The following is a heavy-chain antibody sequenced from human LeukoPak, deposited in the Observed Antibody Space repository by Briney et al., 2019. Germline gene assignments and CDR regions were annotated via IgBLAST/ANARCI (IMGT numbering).Heavy chain of an antibody. Sequence: KSSETLSLTCTVSGGSITSSGYYWGWIRQPPGKGLEWIGSIYYSGSTYYNPSLKSRVTISLDTSRNQFSLRLSSVTAADTAVYYCARQLIGYCSGGSCQLNWFDPWGQGTLVTVSS. D-gene: IGHD2-15*01. V-gene: IGHV4-39*01. CDR3: ARQLIGYCSGGSCQLNWFDP. J-gene: IGHJ5*02. CDR1: GGSITSSGYY. CDR2: IYYSGST.